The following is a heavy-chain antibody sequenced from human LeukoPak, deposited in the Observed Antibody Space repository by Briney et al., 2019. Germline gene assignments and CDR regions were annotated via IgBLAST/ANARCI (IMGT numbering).Heavy chain of an antibody. J-gene: IGHJ4*02. CDR3: ARGEVVTASPLDF. Sequence: PGRSLRLSCAASGFTFGGYGMHWVRLAPGVGLQWIAFISDDGSNKDYAVSVKGRFTITRDNSKNTLFLEMRSLRTEDTAVYYCARGEVVTASPLDFWGQGTLVTVSS. CDR2: ISDDGSNK. V-gene: IGHV3-30*04. CDR1: GFTFGGYG. D-gene: IGHD2-21*02.